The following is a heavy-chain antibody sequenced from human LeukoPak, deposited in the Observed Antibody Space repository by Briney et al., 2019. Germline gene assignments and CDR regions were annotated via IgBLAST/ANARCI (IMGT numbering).Heavy chain of an antibody. Sequence: SETLSLTWTVSGGSISSYYWSWIRQPAGKGLEWIGRIYTSGSTNYNPSLKSRVTMSVDTSKNQFSLKLSPVTAADTAVYYCARDRPFWSGIQDAFDIWGQGTMVTVSS. V-gene: IGHV4-4*07. D-gene: IGHD3-3*01. CDR3: ARDRPFWSGIQDAFDI. CDR1: GGSISSYY. CDR2: IYTSGST. J-gene: IGHJ3*02.